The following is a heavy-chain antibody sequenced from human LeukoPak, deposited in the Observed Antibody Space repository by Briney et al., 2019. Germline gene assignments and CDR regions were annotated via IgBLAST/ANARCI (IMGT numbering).Heavy chain of an antibody. CDR3: ATLGRAAGNAFDI. CDR2: TYYGGST. J-gene: IGHJ3*02. V-gene: IGHV4-59*11. Sequence: SETLSLTCSVSGDSISFHFWSWIRQPPGKGLEWMGHTYYGGSTDYNPSLASRVTASADTSKSQFSLKLSSVTAADTAVYYCATLGRAAGNAFDIWGQGAVVIVSS. D-gene: IGHD1-26*01. CDR1: GDSISFHF.